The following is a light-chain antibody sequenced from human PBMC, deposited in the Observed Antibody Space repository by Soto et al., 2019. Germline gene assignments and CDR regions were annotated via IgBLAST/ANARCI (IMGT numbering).Light chain of an antibody. CDR1: QGIRND. Sequence: DIQMTQSPSSLSASVGDRVTITCRASQGIRNDLGWYQQKPGKAPKRLIYAASSLQSGVPSRFSGSGSGTEFTLTISSLQPDDFATYCCQHYGGMWTFGQGTKVDIK. J-gene: IGKJ1*01. V-gene: IGKV1-17*01. CDR3: QHYGGMWT. CDR2: AAS.